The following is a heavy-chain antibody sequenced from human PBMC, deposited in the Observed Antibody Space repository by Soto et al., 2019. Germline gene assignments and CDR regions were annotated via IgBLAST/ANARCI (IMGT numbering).Heavy chain of an antibody. CDR2: ISGSGGST. CDR1: GFTFSSYA. J-gene: IGHJ6*02. CDR3: AKAGAAAGTNEPDYYYVMDV. Sequence: PGGSLRLSCAASGFTFSSYAMSWVRQAPGKGLEWVSAISGSGGSTYYADSVKGRFTISRDNSKNTLYLQMNSLRAEDTAVYYCAKAGAAAGTNEPDYYYVMDVWGQGTTVTVSS. V-gene: IGHV3-23*01. D-gene: IGHD6-13*01.